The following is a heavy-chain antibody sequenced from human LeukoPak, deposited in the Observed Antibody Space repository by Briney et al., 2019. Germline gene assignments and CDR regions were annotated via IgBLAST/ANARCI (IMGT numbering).Heavy chain of an antibody. CDR1: GFTFSSYG. Sequence: GGSLRLSCAASGFTFSSYGIHWVRQAPGKGLGWVAVIWYDGSNKYYADSVKGRFTISRDNSKNTLYLQMNSLRAEDTAVYYCARVYPKRLVRFDPWGQGTLVTVSS. CDR3: ARVYPKRLVRFDP. V-gene: IGHV3-33*01. J-gene: IGHJ5*02. CDR2: IWYDGSNK. D-gene: IGHD6-13*01.